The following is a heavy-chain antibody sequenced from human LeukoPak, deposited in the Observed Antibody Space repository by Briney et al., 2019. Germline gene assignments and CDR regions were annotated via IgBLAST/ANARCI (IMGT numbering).Heavy chain of an antibody. CDR1: GGSISSYY. CDR3: ASTHYDSSGFDY. J-gene: IGHJ4*02. CDR2: IYYSGST. V-gene: IGHV4-59*01. D-gene: IGHD3-22*01. Sequence: PSETLSLTCTVSGGSISSYYWSWIRQPPGKGLEWIGYIYYSGSTNYNPSLKSRVTISVDTSKNQFSLKLSSVTAADTAVYYGASTHYDSSGFDYWGRGTLVTASS.